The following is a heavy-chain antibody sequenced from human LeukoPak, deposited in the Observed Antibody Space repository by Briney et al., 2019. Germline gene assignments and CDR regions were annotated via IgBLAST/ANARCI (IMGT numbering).Heavy chain of an antibody. CDR3: ARQRGGLGPNYYYYYMDV. Sequence: GESLKISCKGSGYSFTSYWIGWVRQMPGKGLEWMGIIYPGDSDTRYSPSFQGQVTISADKSISTAYLQWSSLKASDTAMYYCARQRGGLGPNYYYYYMDVWGKGTTVTVSS. CDR1: GYSFTSYW. CDR2: IYPGDSDT. J-gene: IGHJ6*03. D-gene: IGHD2-15*01. V-gene: IGHV5-51*01.